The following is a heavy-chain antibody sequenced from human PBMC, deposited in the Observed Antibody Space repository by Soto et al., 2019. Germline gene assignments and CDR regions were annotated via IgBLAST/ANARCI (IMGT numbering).Heavy chain of an antibody. CDR1: GYSFTSYY. Sequence: GASVKASCEASGYSFTSYYMRWVRQAPTQGLEWMGIINPSGGSTSYAQKFQGRVTMTRDTSTSTVYMELSSLRSEDTAVYYCAREIKMYYDSSGYPKVNYGMDVWGQGTTVTVSS. CDR3: AREIKMYYDSSGYPKVNYGMDV. J-gene: IGHJ6*02. CDR2: INPSGGST. D-gene: IGHD3-22*01. V-gene: IGHV1-46*01.